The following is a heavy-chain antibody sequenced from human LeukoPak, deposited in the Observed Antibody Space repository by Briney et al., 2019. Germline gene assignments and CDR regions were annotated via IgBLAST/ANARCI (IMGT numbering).Heavy chain of an antibody. Sequence: SETLSLTCTVSGGSNSSYYWSWIRQPPVKELEWIGYIYYSGSTNYNPSLKSRVTISVDTSKNQFSLKLSSVTAADTAVYYCARMYYDFWSGYPYGMDVWGQGTTVTVSS. J-gene: IGHJ6*02. V-gene: IGHV4-59*08. CDR2: IYYSGST. CDR3: ARMYYDFWSGYPYGMDV. D-gene: IGHD3-3*01. CDR1: GGSNSSYY.